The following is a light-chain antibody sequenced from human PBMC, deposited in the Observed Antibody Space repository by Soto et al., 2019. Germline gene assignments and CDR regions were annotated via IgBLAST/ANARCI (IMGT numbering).Light chain of an antibody. CDR3: QQYKNWPPWT. J-gene: IGKJ1*01. V-gene: IGKV3-15*01. CDR2: DAS. Sequence: ILMTQSPATLSVSPGERATLSCRASQSVSNNLAWYQQKPGQAPRHLIYDASTRATGIPARFSGSGSGTEFTLTISGLQSEDFAVYYCQQYKNWPPWTFGQGTKVEIK. CDR1: QSVSNN.